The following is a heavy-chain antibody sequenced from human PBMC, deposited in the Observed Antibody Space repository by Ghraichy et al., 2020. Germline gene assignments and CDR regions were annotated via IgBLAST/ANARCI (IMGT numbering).Heavy chain of an antibody. D-gene: IGHD4-17*01. CDR1: GFTFSSYG. CDR2: IRYDGSNK. J-gene: IGHJ4*02. Sequence: GGSLRLSCAASGFTFSSYGMHWVRQAPGKGLEWVAFIRYDGSNKYYADSVKGRFTISRDNSKNTLYLQMNSLRAEDTAVYYCAKETTDYGDYLFGVDYWGQGTLVTVSS. CDR3: AKETTDYGDYLFGVDY. V-gene: IGHV3-30*02.